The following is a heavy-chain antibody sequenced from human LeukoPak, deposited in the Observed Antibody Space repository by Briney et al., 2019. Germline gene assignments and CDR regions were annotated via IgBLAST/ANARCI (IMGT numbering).Heavy chain of an antibody. CDR2: INPSRNT. V-gene: IGHV4-34*01. J-gene: IGHJ6*03. D-gene: IGHD3-10*01. CDR3: ARTTMVRGTYYMDV. CDR1: GFTFSSYE. Sequence: PGGSLRLSCAASGFTFSSYEMNWVRQPPGKGLEWIGQINPSRNTNYNPSLKSRVTISVDTSKNQFSLKLSSVTAADTAVYYCARTTMVRGTYYMDVWGKGTTVTVSS.